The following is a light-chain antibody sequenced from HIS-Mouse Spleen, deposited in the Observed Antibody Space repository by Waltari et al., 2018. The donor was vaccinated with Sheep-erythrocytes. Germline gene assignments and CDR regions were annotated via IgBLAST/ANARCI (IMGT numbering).Light chain of an antibody. CDR2: KVS. V-gene: IGKV2-30*02. Sequence: DVVMTQSPLSLPVTLGQPASISCRSSQSLVHSDGNTYLNWFQQRPGHSPRRLIYKVSSRDAGVPDRFSGSGSGTDFTLKISRVEAEDVGVYYCMQGTHWPPYTFGQGTKLEIK. J-gene: IGKJ2*01. CDR1: QSLVHSDGNTY. CDR3: MQGTHWPPYT.